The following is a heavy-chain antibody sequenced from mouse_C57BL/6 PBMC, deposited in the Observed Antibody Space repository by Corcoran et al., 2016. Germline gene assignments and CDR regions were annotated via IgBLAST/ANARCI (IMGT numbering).Heavy chain of an antibody. J-gene: IGHJ4*01. CDR2: INPYNGGT. V-gene: IGHV1-19*01. Sequence: EVQLQQSGPVLVKPGASVKMSCKASGYTFTDYYMNWVKQSHGKSLEWIGVINPYNGGTSYNQKFKGKATLTVDKSSSTAYMELNSLTSEDSAVYYCARISSNYDAMDYWGQGTSVTVSS. D-gene: IGHD2-5*01. CDR1: GYTFTDYY. CDR3: ARISSNYDAMDY.